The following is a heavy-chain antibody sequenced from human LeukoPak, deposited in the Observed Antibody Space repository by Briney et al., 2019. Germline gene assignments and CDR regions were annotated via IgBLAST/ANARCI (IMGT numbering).Heavy chain of an antibody. D-gene: IGHD1-1*01. J-gene: IGHJ5*02. V-gene: IGHV4-34*01. CDR1: GGSFSGYY. CDR2: INHSGST. Sequence: SETLSLTCAVYGGSFSGYYWSWIRQPPGKGLEWIGEINHSGSTNYNPSLKSRVTISVDTSKNQFSLKLSSVTAADTAVYCCARGRNWNPNWFDPWGQGTLVTVSS. CDR3: ARGRNWNPNWFDP.